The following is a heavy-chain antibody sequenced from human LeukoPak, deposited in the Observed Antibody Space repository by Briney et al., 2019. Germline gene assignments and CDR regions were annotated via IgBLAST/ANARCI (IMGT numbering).Heavy chain of an antibody. CDR2: IKQDGSEK. J-gene: IGHJ6*03. CDR1: GFTFSSYW. CDR3: ARMGYYYYYMDV. Sequence: GGSLRLSCAASGFTFSSYWMTWVRQAPGKGLEWVANIKQDGSEKYYVDSVKGRFTVSRDNAKNSLYLQMNSLRAEDTAVYYCARMGYYYYYMDVWGKGTTVTVSS. V-gene: IGHV3-7*01.